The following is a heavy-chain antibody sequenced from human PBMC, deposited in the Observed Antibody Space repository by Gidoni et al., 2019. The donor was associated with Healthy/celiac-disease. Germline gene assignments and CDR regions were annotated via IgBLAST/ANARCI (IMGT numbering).Heavy chain of an antibody. CDR2: IIPIFGTA. CDR3: ARETDPYCSGGSCYFDY. CDR1: GGTFSSYA. Sequence: QVQLVQSGAEVKQPGSSVKVSCKASGGTFSSYAISWVRQAPGQGLEWMGGIIPIFGTANYAQKFQGRVTITADESTSTAYMELSSLRSEDTAVYYCARETDPYCSGGSCYFDYWGQGTLVTVSS. V-gene: IGHV1-69*01. J-gene: IGHJ4*02. D-gene: IGHD2-15*01.